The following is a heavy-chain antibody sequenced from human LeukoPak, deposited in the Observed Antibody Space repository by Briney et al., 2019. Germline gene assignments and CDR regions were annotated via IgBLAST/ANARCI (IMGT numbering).Heavy chain of an antibody. CDR2: ISSSGSPI. Sequence: AGTLRLSCAASGFTFSSYEMNWVRQAPGKGLDRVSYISSSGSPIYYADSVKGRFTISRDNAKNSLYLQMNSLRAEDTAVYYCAREVRDGYNPEYDFDFWGQGTLVTVSS. CDR3: AREVRDGYNPEYDFDF. D-gene: IGHD5-24*01. V-gene: IGHV3-48*03. CDR1: GFTFSSYE. J-gene: IGHJ4*02.